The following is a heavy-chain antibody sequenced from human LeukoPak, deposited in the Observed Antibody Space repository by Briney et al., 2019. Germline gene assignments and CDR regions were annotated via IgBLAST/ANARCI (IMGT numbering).Heavy chain of an antibody. V-gene: IGHV3-21*01. Sequence: GGSLRLSCAASGFTFSSYSINCVRQAPGKGLEWVSSISGSSTYIYYADSVKGRFTISRDNAKNSVYLQMNSLRAEDTAVYYRGRDLQSGSGRHFDYWGQGSLVTVSS. CDR1: GFTFSSYS. CDR2: ISGSSTYI. J-gene: IGHJ4*02. D-gene: IGHD3-10*01. CDR3: GRDLQSGSGRHFDY.